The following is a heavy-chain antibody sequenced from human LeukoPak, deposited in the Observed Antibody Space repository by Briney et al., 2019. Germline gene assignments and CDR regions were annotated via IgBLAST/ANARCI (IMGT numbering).Heavy chain of an antibody. Sequence: GRSLRLSCAASGFTFSSYGMHWVRQAPGKGLEWVAFIRYDGSNKYYADSVKGRFTISRDNSKNTLYLQMNSLRAEDTAVYYCAKKKGPRGDGDPIDYWGQGTLVTVSS. D-gene: IGHD4-17*01. V-gene: IGHV3-33*08. J-gene: IGHJ4*02. CDR2: IRYDGSNK. CDR3: AKKKGPRGDGDPIDY. CDR1: GFTFSSYG.